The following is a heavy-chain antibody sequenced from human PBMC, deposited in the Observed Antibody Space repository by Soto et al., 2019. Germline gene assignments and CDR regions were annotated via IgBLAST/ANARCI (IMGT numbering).Heavy chain of an antibody. CDR2: IWFDGTNQ. Sequence: GSLRLSCAASGFTFSSHGMRWVRQAPGKGLQWVAVIWFDGTNQYYEDSVKGRFTISRDNSRNILYLQMNTLRLEDTAVYYCVRDRLTGHDAFDIWGQGAMVTVSS. V-gene: IGHV3-33*01. J-gene: IGHJ3*02. CDR1: GFTFSSHG. CDR3: VRDRLTGHDAFDI. D-gene: IGHD4-4*01.